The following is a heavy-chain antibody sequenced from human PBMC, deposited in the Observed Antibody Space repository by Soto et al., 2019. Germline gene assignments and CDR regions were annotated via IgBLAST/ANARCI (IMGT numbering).Heavy chain of an antibody. D-gene: IGHD3-3*01. CDR3: AKGLGSSYLEWLFGSFDS. Sequence: AGGSLRLSCVASGFPFSSNGMAWVRQAPGKGLEWLSFVSSGGVTTYYAASVKGRFTVSRDNSKSSVFLQMNNLRAEDTAIYYCAKGLGSSYLEWLFGSFDSWGPGTMVTVYS. CDR1: GFPFSSNG. V-gene: IGHV3-23*01. J-gene: IGHJ4*02. CDR2: VSSGGVTT.